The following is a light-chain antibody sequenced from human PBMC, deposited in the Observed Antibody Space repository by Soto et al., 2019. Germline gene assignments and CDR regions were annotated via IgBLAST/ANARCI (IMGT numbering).Light chain of an antibody. V-gene: IGKV3-20*01. CDR3: QQYGSSPST. J-gene: IGKJ1*01. Sequence: EIVMTQSPDTLSLSPGETATLSCRASQSVSSNYVAWFHQKPGQAPRLLIYGASSRATGVPDRFSASGSGADFTLTISGLEPEDFAVYYCQQYGSSPSTFGQGTKVDI. CDR1: QSVSSNY. CDR2: GAS.